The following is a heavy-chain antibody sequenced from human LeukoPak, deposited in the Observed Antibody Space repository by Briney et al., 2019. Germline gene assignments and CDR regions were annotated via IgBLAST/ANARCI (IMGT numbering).Heavy chain of an antibody. CDR3: ARAGFGYGSGSYSNY. V-gene: IGHV1-8*01. J-gene: IGHJ4*02. CDR2: MDPNSGNT. D-gene: IGHD3-10*01. CDR1: GYTFTTYD. Sequence: GASVKVSCKASGYTFTTYDINWVRQATGQGLEWMGWMDPNSGNTGYAQKFQGRVTMTRNTSIRTAYMELSSLRSEDTAVYYCARAGFGYGSGSYSNYWGQGTLVTVSS.